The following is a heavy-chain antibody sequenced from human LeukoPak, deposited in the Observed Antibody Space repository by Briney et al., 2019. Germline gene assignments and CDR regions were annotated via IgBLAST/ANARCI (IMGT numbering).Heavy chain of an antibody. CDR3: AGEDNSSHNH. J-gene: IGHJ4*02. CDR1: GGTFSSYA. Sequence: SVTVSCKASGGTFSSYAISWVRQAPGQGLEWMGGIIPIFGTANYAQKFQGRVTITADESTSTAYMELSSLRSEDTAVYYCAGEDNSSHNHWGQGTLVTVSS. CDR2: IIPIFGTA. D-gene: IGHD6-6*01. V-gene: IGHV1-69*01.